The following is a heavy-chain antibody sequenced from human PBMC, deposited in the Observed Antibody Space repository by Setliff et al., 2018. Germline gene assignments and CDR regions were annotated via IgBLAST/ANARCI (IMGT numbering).Heavy chain of an antibody. V-gene: IGHV4-59*01. Sequence: LSLTCTVSGGPFSGASIWSWIRQPPGKGLEFIGYVYHSGTASYSPSLRSRLTISVDTSKNQFSLKLRSVTAADTAVYYCARGGTFRYFDFWGQGAPVTVSS. CDR2: VYHSGTA. D-gene: IGHD5-12*01. CDR3: ARGGTFRYFDF. J-gene: IGHJ4*02. CDR1: GGPFSGAS.